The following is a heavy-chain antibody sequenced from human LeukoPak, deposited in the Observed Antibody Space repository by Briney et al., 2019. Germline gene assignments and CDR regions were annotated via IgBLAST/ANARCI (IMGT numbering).Heavy chain of an antibody. CDR1: GYTFTGYY. V-gene: IGHV1-2*04. D-gene: IGHD6-13*01. CDR2: INPNSGGT. Sequence: ASVKVSCTASGYTFTGYYMHWVRQAPGQGLEWMGWINPNSGGTNYAQKFQGWVTMTRDTSISTAYMELSRLRSDDTAVYYCARGAAAGTRYFDYWGQGTLVTVSS. J-gene: IGHJ4*02. CDR3: ARGAAAGTRYFDY.